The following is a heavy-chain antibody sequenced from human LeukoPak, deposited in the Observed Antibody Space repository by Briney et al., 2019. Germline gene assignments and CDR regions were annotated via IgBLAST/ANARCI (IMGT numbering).Heavy chain of an antibody. Sequence: ASVKVSCKASGYTFISFGISWVRQAPGQGLEWMGWISAYNGNTNYAQKLQGRVTMTTDTSTSTAYMELRSLRSDDTAVYYCARGRYCSSSSCYQIYYYYMDVWGKGTTVTVSS. CDR1: GYTFISFG. D-gene: IGHD2-2*01. J-gene: IGHJ6*03. CDR2: ISAYNGNT. CDR3: ARGRYCSSSSCYQIYYYYMDV. V-gene: IGHV1-18*01.